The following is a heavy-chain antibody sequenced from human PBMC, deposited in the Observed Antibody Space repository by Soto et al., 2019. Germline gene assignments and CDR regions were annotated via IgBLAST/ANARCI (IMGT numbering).Heavy chain of an antibody. CDR2: IYWDDDK. J-gene: IGHJ4*02. D-gene: IGHD3-3*01. CDR1: GFSLTTSGVG. Sequence: QITLNESGPPVVRPTETLTLTCRFSGFSLTTSGVGVGWVRQSPGKAPEWLALIYWDDDKRYSEYLKSRLTITKDTSKNQVVLTVANLDPTDTATYYCAHRVLRTVFGLVTTTAIYFDFWGPGTPVAVSS. V-gene: IGHV2-5*02. CDR3: AHRVLRTVFGLVTTTAIYFDF.